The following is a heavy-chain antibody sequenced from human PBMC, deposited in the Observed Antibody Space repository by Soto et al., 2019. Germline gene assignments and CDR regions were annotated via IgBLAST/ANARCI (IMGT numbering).Heavy chain of an antibody. CDR1: GGTFSSNA. CDR3: ATGGRGYSSAPRFYFEF. V-gene: IGHV1-69*12. D-gene: IGHD5-18*01. J-gene: IGHJ4*02. Sequence: QVQLVQSGAEVKKPGSSVKVTCKASGGTFSSNAISWVRQAPGQGLEWMGGIIPIFGTAHYAQKCQGRVTITADESISTAFMELLSMQSDDTAVYYCATGGRGYSSAPRFYFEFWGQGPLVTVSS. CDR2: IIPIFGTA.